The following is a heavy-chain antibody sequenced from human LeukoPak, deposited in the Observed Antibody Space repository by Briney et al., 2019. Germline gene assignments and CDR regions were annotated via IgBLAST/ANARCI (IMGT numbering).Heavy chain of an antibody. CDR2: INPSGGST. CDR3: AREQFVVVPSSTENWFDP. CDR1: GYTFTSYY. Sequence: ASVKVSCKASGYTFTSYYMHWVRQAPGQGLEWMGIINPSGGSTSYAQKFQGRVTMTRDTSTSTVYMELSSLRSEDTAAYYCAREQFVVVPSSTENWFDPWGQGTLVTVSS. D-gene: IGHD2-2*01. V-gene: IGHV1-46*01. J-gene: IGHJ5*02.